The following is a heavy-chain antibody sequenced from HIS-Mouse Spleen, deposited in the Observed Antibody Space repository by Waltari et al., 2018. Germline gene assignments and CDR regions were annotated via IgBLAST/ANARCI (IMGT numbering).Heavy chain of an antibody. CDR2: INHSGST. CDR3: ARGPLGPDAFDI. CDR1: GGSFSVYY. V-gene: IGHV4-34*01. J-gene: IGHJ3*02. Sequence: QVQLQQWGAGLLKPSETLSLTCAVYGGSFSVYYRSWIRQPPGKGLDRIGEINHSGSTNYNPSLKSRVTISVDTSKNQFSLKLSSVTAADTAVYYCARGPLGPDAFDIWGQGTMVTVSS.